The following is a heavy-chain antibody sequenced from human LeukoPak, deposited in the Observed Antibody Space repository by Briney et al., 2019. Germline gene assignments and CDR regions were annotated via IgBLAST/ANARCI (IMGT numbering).Heavy chain of an antibody. V-gene: IGHV3-23*01. D-gene: IGHD3-22*01. CDR3: AKVGYYDSSGYYYYFDY. CDR1: GFTFSSYA. J-gene: IGHJ4*02. CDR2: ISGSGGST. Sequence: GGSLRLSCAASGFTFSSYAMSWVRQAPGKGLEWVSAISGSGGSTYYADSVKGRFTISRDNSKNTLYLQMNSLRAEDTAVYYCAKVGYYDSSGYYYYFDYWGQGTLATVSS.